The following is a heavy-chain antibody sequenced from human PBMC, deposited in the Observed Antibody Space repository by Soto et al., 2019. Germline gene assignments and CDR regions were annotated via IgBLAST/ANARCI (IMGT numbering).Heavy chain of an antibody. Sequence: EVQLLESGGALVQPGGSLRLSCAASGFTFSSYAMRWVRQAPVKVLEWVSAISGSGGSTYYSDSVKGRFTISRDNSKNTLYLQMNSLRAEDTAVYYCARRGSGSYYDYWGQGTLVTVAS. V-gene: IGHV3-23*01. D-gene: IGHD1-26*01. J-gene: IGHJ4*02. CDR2: ISGSGGST. CDR3: ARRGSGSYYDY. CDR1: GFTFSSYA.